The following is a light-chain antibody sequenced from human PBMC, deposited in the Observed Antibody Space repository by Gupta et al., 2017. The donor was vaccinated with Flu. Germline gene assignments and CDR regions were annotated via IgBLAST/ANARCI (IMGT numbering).Light chain of an antibody. Sequence: QSVLTQPPPVSGAPGQRVPISCTGSSSNIGAGYDVHWYQQLPGTAPNLLIYGNSNRPSGVPDRFSGSKSSTSASLAITGLQAEDEADSYCQSYDSSLSGSVFGGGTKLTVL. CDR1: SSNIGAGYD. J-gene: IGLJ3*02. CDR2: GNS. V-gene: IGLV1-40*01. CDR3: QSYDSSLSGSV.